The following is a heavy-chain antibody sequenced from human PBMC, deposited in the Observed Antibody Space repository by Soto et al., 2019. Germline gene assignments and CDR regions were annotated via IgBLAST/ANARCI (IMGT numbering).Heavy chain of an antibody. CDR1: GFPSSGYA. Sequence: PEVYLRLSFASSGFPSSGYALNWVRQAPGKGLEWVSGISGSGGNTNFADSVKGRFTISRDKSKNTLHLQMNSLRTEDTAVYFCARVRDYGMDVWGQGTTVTVS. CDR3: ARVRDYGMDV. CDR2: ISGSGGNT. V-gene: IGHV3-23*01. J-gene: IGHJ6*02.